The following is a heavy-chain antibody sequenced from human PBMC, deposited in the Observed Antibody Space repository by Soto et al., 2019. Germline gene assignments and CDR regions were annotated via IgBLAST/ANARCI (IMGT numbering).Heavy chain of an antibody. Sequence: QITLKESVPTLVEPTQTLTLTCTFSGFSLTTRQVGVGWIRQPPGQALEWLAVIYWDNDKRYSPSLERRLTVTKDTSKNQVVLTMTNMDPMDTATYYCAHLMITYGGVIADDAFDIWGQGTMVTVSS. D-gene: IGHD3-16*02. CDR3: AHLMITYGGVIADDAFDI. J-gene: IGHJ3*02. CDR2: IYWDNDK. CDR1: GFSLTTRQVG. V-gene: IGHV2-5*02.